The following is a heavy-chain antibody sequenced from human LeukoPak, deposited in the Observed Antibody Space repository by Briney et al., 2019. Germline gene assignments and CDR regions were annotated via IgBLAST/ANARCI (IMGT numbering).Heavy chain of an antibody. CDR3: ARDSGDGYNWPGHFDY. CDR1: GFTFSSYA. D-gene: IGHD5-24*01. J-gene: IGHJ4*02. CDR2: ISYDGSNK. V-gene: IGHV3-30-3*01. Sequence: GRSLRLSCAASGFTFSSYAMHWVRQAPGKGLEWVAVISYDGSNKYYADSVKGRFTISRDNSKNTLYLQMNSLRAEDTAVYHCARDSGDGYNWPGHFDYWGQGTLVTVSS.